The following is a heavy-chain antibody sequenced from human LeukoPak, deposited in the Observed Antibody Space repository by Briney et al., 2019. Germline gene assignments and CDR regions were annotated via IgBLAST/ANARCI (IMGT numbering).Heavy chain of an antibody. CDR3: ARRLRGSGNWDFDY. Sequence: SETLSLTCTVSGGSISSSSYYWGWIRQPPGKGLEWIGSIYYSGNTYYNPSLKSRVTISVETSKNQFSLNVRSVTAADTAVYYCARRLRGSGNWDFDYWGQGTLVTVSS. CDR2: IYYSGNT. V-gene: IGHV4-39*01. D-gene: IGHD3-10*01. CDR1: GGSISSSSYY. J-gene: IGHJ4*02.